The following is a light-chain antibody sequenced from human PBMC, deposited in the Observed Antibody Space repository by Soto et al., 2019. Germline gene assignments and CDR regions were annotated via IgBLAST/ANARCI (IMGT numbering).Light chain of an antibody. CDR1: QSVSNNF. CDR3: QLYCCSRLS. CDR2: GSS. V-gene: IGKV3-20*01. Sequence: EIVLTQSPGTLSLSPGEGATLSCRASQSVSNNFVAWYQQRPGKAPRLLIYGSSSRASGIPDRFSGSGSGTDFTLTISSLEPEDVAVYFCQLYCCSRLSFGGGTRVEIK. J-gene: IGKJ4*01.